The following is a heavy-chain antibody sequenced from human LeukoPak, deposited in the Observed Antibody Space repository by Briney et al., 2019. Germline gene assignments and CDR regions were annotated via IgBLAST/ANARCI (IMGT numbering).Heavy chain of an antibody. V-gene: IGHV4-59*01. Sequence: SETLSLTCTVSGGSISSYYWTWIRQPPGKGLEWIGYIYNTGGTNYNPSLNSRVTISIDTSKNQFSLRLSSVTAADTAIYFCARIRGSYSLWGQGTLVTVSS. D-gene: IGHD1-26*01. J-gene: IGHJ4*02. CDR3: ARIRGSYSL. CDR1: GGSISSYY. CDR2: IYNTGGT.